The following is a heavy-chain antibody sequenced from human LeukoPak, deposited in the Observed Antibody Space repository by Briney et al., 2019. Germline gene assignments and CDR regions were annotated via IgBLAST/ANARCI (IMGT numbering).Heavy chain of an antibody. CDR2: ISSSSSYI. Sequence: GGSLRLSCAASGFTFSSYSMNWVRQAPGKGLEWVSSISSSSSYIYYADSVKGRFTSSRDNSKNTLYLQMNSLRAEDTAVYYCARGPARLGYCSSTSCSDAFDIWGQGTMVTVSS. J-gene: IGHJ3*02. CDR3: ARGPARLGYCSSTSCSDAFDI. CDR1: GFTFSSYS. D-gene: IGHD2-2*01. V-gene: IGHV3-21*01.